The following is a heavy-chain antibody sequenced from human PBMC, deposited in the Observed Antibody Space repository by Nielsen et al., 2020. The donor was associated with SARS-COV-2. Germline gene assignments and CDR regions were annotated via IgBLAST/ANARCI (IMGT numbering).Heavy chain of an antibody. CDR1: GFTVSSNY. Sequence: GESLKISCAASGFTVSSNYMSWVRQAPGKGLEWVSVIYSGGSTYYADSVKGRFTISRDNSKNTLYLQMNSLRAEDTAVYYCASEIAVAGLDYWGQATLVTVSS. CDR3: ASEIAVAGLDY. J-gene: IGHJ4*02. D-gene: IGHD6-19*01. V-gene: IGHV3-53*01. CDR2: IYSGGST.